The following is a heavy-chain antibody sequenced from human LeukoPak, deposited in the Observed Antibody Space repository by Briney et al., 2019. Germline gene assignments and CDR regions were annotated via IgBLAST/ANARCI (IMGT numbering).Heavy chain of an antibody. CDR3: ARDSYYYDSSGYWSPMDDAFDI. Sequence: QPGGSLRLSCAASGFTFSSYGMHWVRQAPGKGLEWVAVIWYDGSNKYYADSVKGRFTISRDNAKNSLYLQMNSLRAEDTAVYYCARDSYYYDSSGYWSPMDDAFDIWGQGTMVTVSS. CDR1: GFTFSSYG. J-gene: IGHJ3*02. V-gene: IGHV3-33*01. D-gene: IGHD3-22*01. CDR2: IWYDGSNK.